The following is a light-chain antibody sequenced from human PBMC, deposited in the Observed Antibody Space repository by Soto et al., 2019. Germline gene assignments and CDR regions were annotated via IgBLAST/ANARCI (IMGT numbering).Light chain of an antibody. CDR1: HRVSSY. J-gene: IGKJ4*01. CDR2: GAS. V-gene: IGKV3-15*01. Sequence: EILMTQSPATLSVSPGESATLSCRASHRVSSYLAWYQQKPGQAPSLLIYGASTRATGIPARFSGSGSGTVFTLTISSLQSEDFAVYFCQQYNNWPLTFGGGTKVEIK. CDR3: QQYNNWPLT.